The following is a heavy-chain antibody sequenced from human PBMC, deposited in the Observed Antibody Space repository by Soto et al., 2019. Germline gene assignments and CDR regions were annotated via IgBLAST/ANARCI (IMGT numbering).Heavy chain of an antibody. CDR2: LMSKTDGGTT. D-gene: IGHD2-2*01. V-gene: IGHV3-15*01. CDR1: GFDFSKAR. Sequence: EVQLVESGGGLVKPGGSLRLSCAASGFDFSKARMSWVRQAPGKGLEWVGRLMSKTDGGTTVYAAPVKGRFTISRDDSKNTLYLQMSSLNTEDTAVYYCAAGTGRTDLDYWGQGTLVTVSS. J-gene: IGHJ4*02. CDR3: AAGTGRTDLDY.